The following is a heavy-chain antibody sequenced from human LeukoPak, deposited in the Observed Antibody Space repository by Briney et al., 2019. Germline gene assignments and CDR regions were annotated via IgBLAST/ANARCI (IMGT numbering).Heavy chain of an antibody. Sequence: GGSLRLSCAASGFTFSSYAMSWVRQAPGKGLEWVSYISSSSSYTNYADSVKGRFTISRDNAKNSLYLQMNSLRAEDTAVYYCARDAPAPYCSSTSCARGNYGMDVWGQGTTVTVSS. J-gene: IGHJ6*02. CDR2: ISSSSSYT. D-gene: IGHD2-2*01. CDR3: ARDAPAPYCSSTSCARGNYGMDV. V-gene: IGHV3-11*05. CDR1: GFTFSSYA.